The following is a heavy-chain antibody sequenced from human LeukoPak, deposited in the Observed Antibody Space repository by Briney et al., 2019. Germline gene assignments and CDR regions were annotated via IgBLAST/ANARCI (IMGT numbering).Heavy chain of an antibody. J-gene: IGHJ4*02. CDR1: GFTFSSYG. D-gene: IGHD2-2*02. V-gene: IGHV3-30*02. CDR2: IRYDGSNK. CDR3: AKDALPLGYCSSTSRYTGGFDY. Sequence: GGSLRLSCAASGFTFSSYGMHWVRQAPGKGLEWVAFIRYDGSNKYYADSVKGRLTISRDNSKNTLYLQMNSLRAEDTAVYYCAKDALPLGYCSSTSRYTGGFDYWGQGTLVTVSS.